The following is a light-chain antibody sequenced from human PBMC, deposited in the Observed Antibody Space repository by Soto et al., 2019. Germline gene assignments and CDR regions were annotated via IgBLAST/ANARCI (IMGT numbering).Light chain of an antibody. CDR2: SAS. V-gene: IGKV1-9*01. Sequence: DIQLTQSPSIVSASVGDRVTITCRASPGISTFLAWYRHKPGKAPDLLVFSASTLETGVPSRFSGSGSETEFTLTISSLQPEDSATYYCQQYDNYPLTFGGGTKVEIK. CDR3: QQYDNYPLT. J-gene: IGKJ4*01. CDR1: PGISTF.